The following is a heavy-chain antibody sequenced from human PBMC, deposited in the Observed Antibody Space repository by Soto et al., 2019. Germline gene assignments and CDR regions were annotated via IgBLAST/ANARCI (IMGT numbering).Heavy chain of an antibody. Sequence: SETLSLTCAVYGGSFSGYYWSWIRQPPGKGLEWIGEINHSGSTNYNPSLKSRVTISVDTSKNQFSLTLSSVPAADTAVYYCARRQDYYDSSGYYNDAFDMWGQGTLVT. J-gene: IGHJ3*02. V-gene: IGHV4-34*01. D-gene: IGHD3-22*01. CDR2: INHSGST. CDR1: GGSFSGYY. CDR3: ARRQDYYDSSGYYNDAFDM.